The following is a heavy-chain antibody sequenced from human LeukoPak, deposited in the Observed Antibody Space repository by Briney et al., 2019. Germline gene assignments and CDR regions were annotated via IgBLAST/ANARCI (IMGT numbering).Heavy chain of an antibody. CDR3: VVTTRSMSFDF. D-gene: IGHD3-22*01. Sequence: GGSLTLSCAASGFTFSTYYMFWVRQAPGKGLEWVASIDQDGRGRDYVDSVKGRFTISRDNAKNSLYLQMSSLSAEDTAVYYCVVTTRSMSFDFWGQGTLVTVSS. CDR1: GFTFSTYY. J-gene: IGHJ4*02. V-gene: IGHV3-7*05. CDR2: IDQDGRGR.